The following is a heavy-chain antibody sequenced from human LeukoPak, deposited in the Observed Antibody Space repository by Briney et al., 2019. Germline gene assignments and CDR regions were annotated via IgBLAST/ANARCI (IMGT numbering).Heavy chain of an antibody. Sequence: KPGGSLRLSCKGSGYSFTSYWIGWVRQMPGKGLEWMGIIYPGDSDTRYSPSFQGQVTISADKSISTAYLRWSSLKASDTAMYYCARRSTVSGRGAGDYWGQGTLVTVSS. V-gene: IGHV5-51*01. CDR1: GYSFTSYW. D-gene: IGHD2-2*01. CDR2: IYPGDSDT. J-gene: IGHJ4*02. CDR3: ARRSTVSGRGAGDY.